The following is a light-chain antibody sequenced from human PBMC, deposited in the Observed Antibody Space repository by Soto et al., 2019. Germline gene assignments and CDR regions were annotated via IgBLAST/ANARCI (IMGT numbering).Light chain of an antibody. V-gene: IGLV2-14*03. CDR1: SSDVGGYNS. Sequence: QSALTQPASVSGSPGQSITISCTGTSSDVGGYNSVSWYQHHPGKAPKLMIYDVSNRPSGVSNRFSGSKSGNTASLTISGLQADDEADYYCSSYTSSSTLYVFGTGTKLTVL. J-gene: IGLJ1*01. CDR3: SSYTSSSTLYV. CDR2: DVS.